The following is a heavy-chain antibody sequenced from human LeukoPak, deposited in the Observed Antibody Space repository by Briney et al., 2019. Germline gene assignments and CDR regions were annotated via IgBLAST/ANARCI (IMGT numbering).Heavy chain of an antibody. CDR3: ARGSRVIIPKGSWFDP. D-gene: IGHD3-10*01. CDR1: GGSFCGYY. CDR2: INHSGST. J-gene: IGHJ5*02. Sequence: SETLSLTCAVYGGSFCGYYWSWIRQPPGKGLEWIGEINHSGSTNYNPSLKSRVTISVDTSKNQFSLKLSSVTAADTAVYYCARGSRVIIPKGSWFDPWGQGTLVTVSS. V-gene: IGHV4-34*01.